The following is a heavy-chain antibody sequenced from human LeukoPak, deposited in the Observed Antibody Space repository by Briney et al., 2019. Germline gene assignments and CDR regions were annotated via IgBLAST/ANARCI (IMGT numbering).Heavy chain of an antibody. CDR3: ARPGYDSSGYYPFDY. D-gene: IGHD3-22*01. J-gene: IGHJ4*02. Sequence: PSETLSLTCTVSGGSISSGSYYWSWIRQPAGKGLEWIGRIYTSGSTNYNPSLKSRVTITVDTSKNQVSLKLSSVTAADTAVYYCARPGYDSSGYYPFDYWGQGTLVTVSS. CDR2: IYTSGST. CDR1: GGSISSGSYY. V-gene: IGHV4-61*02.